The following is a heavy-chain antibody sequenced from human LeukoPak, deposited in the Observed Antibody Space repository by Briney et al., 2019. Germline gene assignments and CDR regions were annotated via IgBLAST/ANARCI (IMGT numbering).Heavy chain of an antibody. D-gene: IGHD2-21*01. J-gene: IGHJ2*01. CDR2: IYYSGST. CDR1: GGSISSYY. CDR3: ARAGYCGGDCYSLDL. V-gene: IGHV4-59*01. Sequence: SETLSLTCTVSGGSISSYYWSWIRQPPGKGLEWIGYIYYSGSTNYNPSLKSRVTISVDTSKNQFSPKLSSVTAADTAVYYCARAGYCGGDCYSLDLWGRGTLVTVSS.